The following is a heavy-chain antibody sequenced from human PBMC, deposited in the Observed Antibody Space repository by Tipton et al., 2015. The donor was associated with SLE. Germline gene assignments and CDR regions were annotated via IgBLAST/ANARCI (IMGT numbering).Heavy chain of an antibody. J-gene: IGHJ3*02. CDR3: AKDLNYDDHAFDM. CDR1: GFTFADFT. V-gene: IGHV3-43*01. Sequence: GSLRLSCAASGFTFADFTMHWVLQAPRKGREWVYFITWDGGNTYYADSVKGRFTISRDNSKNSLYLQINSLRSEDTAMYYCAKDLNYDDHAFDMRGRGTMVTVSS. D-gene: IGHD3-3*01. CDR2: ITWDGGNT.